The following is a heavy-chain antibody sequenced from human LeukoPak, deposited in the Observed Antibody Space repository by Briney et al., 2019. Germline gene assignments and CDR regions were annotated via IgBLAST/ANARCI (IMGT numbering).Heavy chain of an antibody. V-gene: IGHV4-30-2*01. CDR3: ARGRFLGMDV. CDR1: GGSISSGGYY. Sequence: SQTLSLTCAVSGGSISSGGYYWSWIRQPPGKGLEWIGYIYHSGSTYYNPSLKSRVTISVDRSKNRFSLKLSSVTAADTAVYYCARGRFLGMDVWGQGTTVTASS. J-gene: IGHJ6*02. CDR2: IYHSGST. D-gene: IGHD2-21*01.